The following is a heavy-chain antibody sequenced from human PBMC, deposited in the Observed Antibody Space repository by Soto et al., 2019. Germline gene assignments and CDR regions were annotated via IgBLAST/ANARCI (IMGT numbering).Heavy chain of an antibody. CDR3: ARDGAYDSSGHYKIHFYDY. Sequence: SETLSLTCTVSGGSISSGDYYWSWIRQPPGKGLEWIGYIYYSGSTYYNPSLKSRVTISVDTSKNQFSLKLSSVTAADTAVYYCARDGAYDSSGHYKIHFYDYWGQGTLVTVSS. J-gene: IGHJ4*02. D-gene: IGHD3-22*01. CDR1: GGSISSGDYY. CDR2: IYYSGST. V-gene: IGHV4-30-4*01.